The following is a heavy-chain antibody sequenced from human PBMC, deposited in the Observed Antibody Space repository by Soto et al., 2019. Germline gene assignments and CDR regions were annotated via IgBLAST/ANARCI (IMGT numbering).Heavy chain of an antibody. Sequence: QVQLVQSGAEVKKPGSSVKVSCKASGGTFSSYAISWVRQAPGQGLEWMGGIIPIFGTANYAQKFQGRVTITADEATSTAYMERSSRRAEDTAVDYGAGQRRGYSPEGGSYYYGMDVWGQGTTVTGSS. J-gene: IGHJ6*02. CDR1: GGTFSSYA. V-gene: IGHV1-69*01. CDR2: IIPIFGTA. D-gene: IGHD5-18*01. CDR3: AGQRRGYSPEGGSYYYGMDV.